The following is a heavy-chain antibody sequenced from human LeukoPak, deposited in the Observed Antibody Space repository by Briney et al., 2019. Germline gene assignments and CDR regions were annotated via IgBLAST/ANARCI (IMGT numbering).Heavy chain of an antibody. J-gene: IGHJ3*02. V-gene: IGHV4-30-2*01. D-gene: IGHD2-15*01. CDR1: GDSISSGAYS. CDR2: IFHSGST. CDR3: ARLLRWSEDGFDI. Sequence: SETLSLTCVVSGDSISSGAYSWSWIRQPPGKGLEWIGYIFHSGSTFYNPSLESRVSISVATSKNQFSLKLRSMTAADTAVYYCARLLRWSEDGFDIWGQGTMVSVSS.